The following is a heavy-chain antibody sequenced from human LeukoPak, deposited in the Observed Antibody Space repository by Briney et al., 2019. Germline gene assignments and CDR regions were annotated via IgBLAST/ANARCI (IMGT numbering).Heavy chain of an antibody. D-gene: IGHD1-26*01. Sequence: GGSLRLSCAASGFTFSSCAMNWVRQAPGKGLEWVSTISGGGGSTYYADSVKGRFTISRDNSKNTLYLQVNSLRAEDTAVYYCAKGGKWDVTPFDYWGQGTLVTVSS. V-gene: IGHV3-23*01. CDR3: AKGGKWDVTPFDY. J-gene: IGHJ4*02. CDR2: ISGGGGST. CDR1: GFTFSSCA.